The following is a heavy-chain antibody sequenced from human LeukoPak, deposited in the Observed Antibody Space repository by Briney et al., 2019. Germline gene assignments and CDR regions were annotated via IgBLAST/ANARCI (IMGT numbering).Heavy chain of an antibody. CDR3: ARVAHGSGSYYWFDP. Sequence: GGSLRLSCVVSGFTFNNYWMSWVRQAPGKGLELVGNIKPDGSETHYVDSVKGRFTISRDNSKNTLYLQMNSLRAEDTAVYYCARVAHGSGSYYWFDPWGQGTLVTVSS. J-gene: IGHJ5*02. V-gene: IGHV3-7*01. CDR1: GFTFNNYW. D-gene: IGHD3-10*01. CDR2: IKPDGSET.